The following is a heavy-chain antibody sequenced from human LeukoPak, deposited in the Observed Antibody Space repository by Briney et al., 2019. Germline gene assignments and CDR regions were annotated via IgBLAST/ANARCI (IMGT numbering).Heavy chain of an antibody. V-gene: IGHV3-30*02. Sequence: PGGSLRLSCAASGFTFSSYGMHWVRQAPGKGLEWVAFIRYDGSNKYYADSVKGRFTISRDNAKNSLYLQMNSLRAEDTAVYYCAADSSGYLNWFDPWGQGTLVTVSS. CDR2: IRYDGSNK. CDR3: AADSSGYLNWFDP. D-gene: IGHD3-22*01. J-gene: IGHJ5*02. CDR1: GFTFSSYG.